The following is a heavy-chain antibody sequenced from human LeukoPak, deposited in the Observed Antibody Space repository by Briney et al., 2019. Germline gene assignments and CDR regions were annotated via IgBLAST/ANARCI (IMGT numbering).Heavy chain of an antibody. J-gene: IGHJ4*02. Sequence: SETLSLTCAVYGRSLGGYYWSWIRQPPVKGLEWIGEINHSGSTNYNPSLKSRVTISVDASKKQFSLTLSSVTAADTAVYYCARRVVVAALGYWGQGALVTVSS. D-gene: IGHD2-15*01. V-gene: IGHV4-34*01. CDR1: GRSLGGYY. CDR2: INHSGST. CDR3: ARRVVVAALGY.